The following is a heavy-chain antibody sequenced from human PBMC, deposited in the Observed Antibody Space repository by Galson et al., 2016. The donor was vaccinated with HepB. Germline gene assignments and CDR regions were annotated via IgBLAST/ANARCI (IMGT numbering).Heavy chain of an antibody. Sequence: SLRLSCAASGFIFTPSAMSWVRQAPRTGLQWVSGVGGGVGATYYADSVKGRFTISRDNSRNTVFLEMSSLTAEDTAVYYCAKNGGWYVDFFEYWGQGILVTVSS. CDR2: VGGGVGAT. V-gene: IGHV3-23*01. D-gene: IGHD2-21*01. J-gene: IGHJ4*02. CDR3: AKNGGWYVDFFEY. CDR1: GFIFTPSA.